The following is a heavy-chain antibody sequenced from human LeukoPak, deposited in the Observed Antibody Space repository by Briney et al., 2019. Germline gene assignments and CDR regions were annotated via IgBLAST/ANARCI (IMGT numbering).Heavy chain of an antibody. D-gene: IGHD6-13*01. CDR3: ARAIAAAGTEKKYYYYYYMDV. V-gene: IGHV4-59*01. CDR2: IYYSGST. J-gene: IGHJ6*03. Sequence: SETLSLTCTVSGGSISSYYWSWIRQPPGKGLEWIGYIYYSGSTNYNPSLKSRVTISVDTSKNQFSLKLSSVTAADTAVYYCARAIAAAGTEKKYYYYYYMDVWGKGTTVTISS. CDR1: GGSISSYY.